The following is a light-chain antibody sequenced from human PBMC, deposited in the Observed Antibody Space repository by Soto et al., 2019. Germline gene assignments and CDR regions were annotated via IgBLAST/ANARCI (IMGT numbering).Light chain of an antibody. V-gene: IGKV3-11*01. CDR3: QQRRNWIT. CDR1: QSVSSY. J-gene: IGKJ5*01. Sequence: EIVLTQSPATLSLSPGERATLSCRASQSVSSYLAWYQQKPGQAPRLLIYDASTRATGSPSRFSGCGSGTDLTISILSLEHEDISVYYCQQRRNWITFGQGTRLDIE. CDR2: DAS.